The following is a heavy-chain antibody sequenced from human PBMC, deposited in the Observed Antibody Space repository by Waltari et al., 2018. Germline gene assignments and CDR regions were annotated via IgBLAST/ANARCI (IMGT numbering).Heavy chain of an antibody. CDR1: GCTFDDFA. V-gene: IGHV3-43*02. Sequence: EVQLLESGGGIVQPGGSLRLSCAGAGCTFDDFAMDWVRQAPGKGLEWVSLVSADGESKFYADSVKGRFTIFRDNDKNSLYLQMNRLRIEDTAFYYCTKDLYGSGSPDWGQGTLVTVSS. CDR3: TKDLYGSGSPD. CDR2: VSADGESK. D-gene: IGHD3-10*01. J-gene: IGHJ4*02.